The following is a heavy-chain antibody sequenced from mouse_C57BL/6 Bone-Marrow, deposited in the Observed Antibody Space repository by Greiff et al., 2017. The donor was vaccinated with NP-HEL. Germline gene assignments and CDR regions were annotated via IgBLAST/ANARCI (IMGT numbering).Heavy chain of an antibody. CDR3: ARDRGYYAMDY. Sequence: EVMLVESGGGLVKPGGSLKLSCAASGFTFSSYAMSWVRQTPEKRLEWVATISDGGSYTYYPDNVKGRFTISRDNAKNNLYLQMSHLKSEDTAMYYCARDRGYYAMDYWGQGTLVTVSA. CDR1: GFTFSSYA. CDR2: ISDGGSYT. V-gene: IGHV5-4*01. J-gene: IGHJ3*01. D-gene: IGHD1-1*02.